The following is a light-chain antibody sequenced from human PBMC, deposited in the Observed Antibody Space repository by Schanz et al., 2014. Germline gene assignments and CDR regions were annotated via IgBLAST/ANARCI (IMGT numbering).Light chain of an antibody. J-gene: IGKJ1*01. CDR1: QSVSSTY. CDR3: QQYSHWPSWA. Sequence: EIVLTQSPGTLSLSPGERAALSCRASQSVSSTYLAWYQQKPGQAPRLLIYAASSRATGIPAKFSGSGSETEFTLTISRLQSEDFAVYYCQQYSHWPSWAFGQGTMVEIK. CDR2: AAS. V-gene: IGKV3-15*01.